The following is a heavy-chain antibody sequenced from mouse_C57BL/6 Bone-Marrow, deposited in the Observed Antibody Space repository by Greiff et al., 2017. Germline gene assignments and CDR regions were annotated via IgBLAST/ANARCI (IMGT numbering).Heavy chain of an antibody. CDR2: INPGSGGT. V-gene: IGHV1-54*01. J-gene: IGHJ1*03. D-gene: IGHD1-1*01. Sequence: VQLQQSGAELVRPGTSVKVSCQASGYAFTNYLIEWVKQRPGQGLEWIGVINPGSGGTNYNEKFKGKATLTADKSSSTAYMQISSLTSEDSAVLFCARAWGGYDGGGYDPSCYWYFDVWGTGTTVTVSA. CDR3: ARAWGGYDGGGYDPSCYWYFDV. CDR1: GYAFTNYL.